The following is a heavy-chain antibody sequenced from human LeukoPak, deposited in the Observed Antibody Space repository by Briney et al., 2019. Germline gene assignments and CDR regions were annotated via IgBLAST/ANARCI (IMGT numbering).Heavy chain of an antibody. CDR2: ISGSTTYI. J-gene: IGHJ4*02. CDR1: GITFRSYS. V-gene: IGHV3-21*01. Sequence: GGSLRLSCAASGITFRSYSMNWVRQAPGKGLEWVSSISGSTTYIYYADSVKGRFTISRDNPKNSLYLQMNSLRAEDTAVYYCARAPGLGLGFDYWGQGTLVTVSS. CDR3: ARAPGLGLGFDY. D-gene: IGHD3-10*01.